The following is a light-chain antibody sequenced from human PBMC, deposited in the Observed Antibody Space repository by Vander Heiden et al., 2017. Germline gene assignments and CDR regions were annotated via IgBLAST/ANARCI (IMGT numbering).Light chain of an antibody. CDR1: SRDVGGYNY. V-gene: IGLV2-14*01. J-gene: IGLJ3*02. CDR3: TSYTRRSTWV. Sequence: QSALTQPASVSGSPGQSITISCTGTSRDVGGYNYVSWYQQHPGKTPKLMIYEVSNRPSGVSNRFSGSKSGNTASLTISGLQAEDEADYYCTSYTRRSTWVFGGGTKLTVL. CDR2: EVS.